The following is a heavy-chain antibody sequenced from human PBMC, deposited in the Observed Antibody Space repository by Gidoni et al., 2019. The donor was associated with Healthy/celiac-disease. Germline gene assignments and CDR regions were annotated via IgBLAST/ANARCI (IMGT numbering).Heavy chain of an antibody. Sequence: IPGKGLERMGIIYPGDSDTRYSPSFQGQVTISADKSISTAYLQWSSLKASDTAMYYCARPSQGGARPKTDYYYYGMDVWGQGTTVTVSS. V-gene: IGHV5-51*01. CDR2: IYPGDSDT. J-gene: IGHJ6*02. D-gene: IGHD6-6*01. CDR3: ARPSQGGARPKTDYYYYGMDV.